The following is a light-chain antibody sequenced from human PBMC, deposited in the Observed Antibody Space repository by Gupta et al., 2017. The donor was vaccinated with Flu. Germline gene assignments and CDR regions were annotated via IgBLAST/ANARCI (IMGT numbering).Light chain of an antibody. CDR2: RNN. V-gene: IGLV1-47*01. CDR1: SSNIGSNY. Sequence: QSVLTQPPSASGTPGQRVTISCSGSSSNIGSNYVYWYQQLPGTAPKLLIYRNNQRPSGVPDRFSGSKSGTSAFLAISGLRSEDEADYYCAAWDDSLSGRGVFGTGTKVTVL. CDR3: AAWDDSLSGRGV. J-gene: IGLJ1*01.